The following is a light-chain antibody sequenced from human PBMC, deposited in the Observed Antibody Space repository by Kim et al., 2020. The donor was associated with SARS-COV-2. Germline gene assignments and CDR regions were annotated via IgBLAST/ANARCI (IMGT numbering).Light chain of an antibody. J-gene: IGLJ2*01. Sequence: SSELTQDPAVSVALGQTVRITCQGDSLRSYYASWYQQKPGQAPVLVIYGKNNRPSGIPDRFSGSSSGNTASLTITGAQAEDEADYYCNSPDSSGNHLVFGGGTQVTVL. CDR3: NSPDSSGNHLV. CDR1: SLRSYY. V-gene: IGLV3-19*01. CDR2: GKN.